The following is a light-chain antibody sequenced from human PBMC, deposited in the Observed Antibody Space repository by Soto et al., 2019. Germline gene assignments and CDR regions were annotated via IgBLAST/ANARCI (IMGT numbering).Light chain of an antibody. CDR2: VAS. CDR1: QSISNY. V-gene: IGKV1-39*01. Sequence: DLQMTQSPSSLSASVGDRVSITCRASQSISNYLNWYQQKPGNAPKLLIYVASSLQSGVPSRFSASGSGTDFTFTISSLQPEDFATYYCKQSYSTPTFGQGTKVEIK. J-gene: IGKJ1*01. CDR3: KQSYSTPT.